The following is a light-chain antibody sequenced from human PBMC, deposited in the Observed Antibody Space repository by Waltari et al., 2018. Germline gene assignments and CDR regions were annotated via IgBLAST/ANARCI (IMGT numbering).Light chain of an antibody. CDR2: GAS. J-gene: IGKJ3*01. CDR3: QKYNSAPLT. Sequence: DIQMTQSPSSLSASVGDRVTITCRASQAISNNLAWYQQKPGKVPKLLIYGASILQSGVPSRFSGSGSGTDFTLTISSLQPEDVATYYCQKYNSAPLTFGPGTKVDIK. V-gene: IGKV1-27*01. CDR1: QAISNN.